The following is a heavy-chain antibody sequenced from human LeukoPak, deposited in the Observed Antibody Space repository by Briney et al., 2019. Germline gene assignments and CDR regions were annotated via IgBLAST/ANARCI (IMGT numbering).Heavy chain of an antibody. J-gene: IGHJ4*02. CDR1: GFTFSDYW. CDR2: ISGDGTKT. CDR3: VHSLPGYHYLEY. V-gene: IGHV3-74*01. Sequence: GGSLRLSCAASGFTFSDYWMHWVRQVPGEGLVWVSRISGDGTKTAYAGSVKGRFTISRDNARNTLYLQMNSLRADDASVYYCVHSLPGYHYLEYWGQGTLVTVSS. D-gene: IGHD5-18*01.